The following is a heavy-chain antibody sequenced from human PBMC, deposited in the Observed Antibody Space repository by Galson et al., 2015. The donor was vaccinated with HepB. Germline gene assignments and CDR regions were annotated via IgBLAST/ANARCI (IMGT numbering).Heavy chain of an antibody. V-gene: IGHV3-30*03. CDR3: ASQLGVYYGSGALDY. CDR2: TSNDGSNK. CDR1: GFSFSRYD. J-gene: IGHJ4*02. Sequence: SLRLSCAASGFSFSRYDMHWVRQAPGKGLEWLAVTSNDGSNKYYADSVKGRFTISRDNSKNTLYLQMNSLRAEDTAVYYCASQLGVYYGSGALDYWGQGTLVAVSS. D-gene: IGHD3-10*01.